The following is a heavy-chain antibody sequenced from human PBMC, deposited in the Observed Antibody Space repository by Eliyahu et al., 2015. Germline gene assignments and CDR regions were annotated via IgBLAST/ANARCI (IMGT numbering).Heavy chain of an antibody. V-gene: IGHV4-59*01. CDR2: XXYSGYT. Sequence: QVQLQESGPGLVKPSETLSLTCTXSXGSIXGYFWSWLRQAPGKGLEWIGDXXYSGYTHYTPSLKSRVTISVDTSKNQFSLKLSSVTAADTAFYFCARGREVAGPAPDNFDIWGQGTMVTVSS. D-gene: IGHD6-19*01. J-gene: IGHJ3*02. CDR1: XGSIXGYF. CDR3: ARGREVAGPAPDNFDI.